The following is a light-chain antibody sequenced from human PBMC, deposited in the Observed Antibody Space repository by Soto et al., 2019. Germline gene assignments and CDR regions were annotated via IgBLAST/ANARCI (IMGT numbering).Light chain of an antibody. CDR1: QSVSSY. V-gene: IGKV3-11*01. Sequence: EIVLTQSPATLSLSPGERATLSCRTSQSVSSYLAWYKQKPGQAPRLLIKDAYNMATGLPARFSGSGSGTDFTLTISSLEPEDFAVYYCQQRSNWPPTFGQGTKLEIK. CDR3: QQRSNWPPT. J-gene: IGKJ2*01. CDR2: DAY.